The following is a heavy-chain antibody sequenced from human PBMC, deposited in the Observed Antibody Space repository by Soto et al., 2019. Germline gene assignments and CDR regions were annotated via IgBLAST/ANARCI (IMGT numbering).Heavy chain of an antibody. J-gene: IGHJ4*02. CDR3: ARRNNSGPIDY. D-gene: IGHD5-12*01. V-gene: IGHV1-3*01. Sequence: QVHLVQSGAEVKEPGASLKVSCKTSGFTFTTHAIHWVRQAPGQRFEWMGWINAGNGNTKYSQRFQDRVTISRDTSARTAYMELSRRTSEDRAVYYCARRNNSGPIDYWCQGTLVTVPS. CDR1: GFTFTTHA. CDR2: INAGNGNT.